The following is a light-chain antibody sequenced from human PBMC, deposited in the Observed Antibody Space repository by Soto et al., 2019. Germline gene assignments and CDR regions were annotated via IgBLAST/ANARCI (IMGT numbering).Light chain of an antibody. CDR3: AAWDDSLNGYV. CDR1: SSNIGNNA. J-gene: IGLJ1*01. V-gene: IGLV1-36*01. Sequence: QSVLTQPPSVSDAPRQRVTISCSGSSSNIGNNAVNWYQQLPGKAPKLLIYYDELLPSGVSDRFSGSKSVTSASLAISGLQSEDEADYYCAAWDDSLNGYVFGTGTKLTVL. CDR2: YDE.